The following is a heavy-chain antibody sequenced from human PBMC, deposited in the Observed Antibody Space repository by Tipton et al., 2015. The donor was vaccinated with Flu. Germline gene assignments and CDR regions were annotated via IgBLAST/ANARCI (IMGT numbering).Heavy chain of an antibody. CDR2: ISWDGGSS. D-gene: IGHD5-24*01. V-gene: IGHV3-43D*04. CDR1: GFTFEDYA. Sequence: SLRLPCAASGFTFEDYAMHWVRQVPGKGLEWVSAISWDGGSSYYADAVKGRVTISRDNTKSSLSLQMNNLRSEDTAFYYCAKGGLLASNYYYGMDVWGQGTTVTVS. J-gene: IGHJ6*02. CDR3: AKGGLLASNYYYGMDV.